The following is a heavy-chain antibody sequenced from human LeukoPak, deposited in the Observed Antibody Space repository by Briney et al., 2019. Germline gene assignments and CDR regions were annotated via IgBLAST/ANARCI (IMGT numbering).Heavy chain of an antibody. CDR2: INPNSGGT. V-gene: IGHV1-2*02. Sequence: ASVKVSCKASGYTFTGYYMNWVRQAPGQGLEWMGWINPNSGGTNYTQKFQGRVTMTRDTSISTAYVELSSLRSDDTAVYYCAKGSIGSRGNSKIYYSYYYMDAWGKGTTVTISS. J-gene: IGHJ6*03. CDR1: GYTFTGYY. D-gene: IGHD3-22*01. CDR3: AKGSIGSRGNSKIYYSYYYMDA.